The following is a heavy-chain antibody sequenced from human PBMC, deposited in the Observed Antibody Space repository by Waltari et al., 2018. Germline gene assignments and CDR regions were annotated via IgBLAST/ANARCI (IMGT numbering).Heavy chain of an antibody. CDR1: GGSISSYC. CDR2: IYYSGST. CDR3: ARVPRELPLDAFDI. D-gene: IGHD1-26*01. J-gene: IGHJ3*02. Sequence: QVQLQESGPGLVKPSETLSLTCTVSGGSISSYCWSWIRQPPGKGLEWIGYIYYSGSTNYNPSLKSRVTISVDTSKNQFSLKLSSVTAADTAVYYCARVPRELPLDAFDIWGQGTMVTVSS. V-gene: IGHV4-59*01.